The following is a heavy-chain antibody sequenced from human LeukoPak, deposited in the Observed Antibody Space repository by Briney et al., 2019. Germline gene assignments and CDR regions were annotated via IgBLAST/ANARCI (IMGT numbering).Heavy chain of an antibody. Sequence: ASVKVSCKASGYTFTSYYMHWVRQAPGQGLEWMGIINPSAGSTSYAQKFQGRVTMTRDTSTNTVYMDLSSLRSEDTAVYYCARHTNGCPDYWGQGALVTVPS. CDR1: GYTFTSYY. CDR3: ARHTNGCPDY. D-gene: IGHD6-25*01. CDR2: INPSAGST. J-gene: IGHJ4*02. V-gene: IGHV1-46*01.